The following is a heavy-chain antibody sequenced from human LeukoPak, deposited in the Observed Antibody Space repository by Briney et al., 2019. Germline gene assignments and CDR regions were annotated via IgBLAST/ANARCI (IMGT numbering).Heavy chain of an antibody. CDR2: IVVGSGNT. J-gene: IGHJ1*01. CDR1: GFTFTSSA. CDR3: AADPPCSSTSCYEYFQH. D-gene: IGHD2-2*01. V-gene: IGHV1-58*01. Sequence: SVKVSCKASGFTFTSSAVQWVRRARGQRLEWIGWIVVGSGNTNYAQKFQERVTITRDMSTSTAYMELSSLKSEDTAVYYCAADPPCSSTSCYEYFQHWGQGTLVTVSS.